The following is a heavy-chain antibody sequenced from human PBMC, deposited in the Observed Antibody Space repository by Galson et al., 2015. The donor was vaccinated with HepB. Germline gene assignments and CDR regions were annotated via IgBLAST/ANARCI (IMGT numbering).Heavy chain of an antibody. CDR1: GFTFSSYW. D-gene: IGHD4-17*01. J-gene: IGHJ3*02. CDR2: IKQDGSEK. V-gene: IGHV3-7*03. Sequence: SLRLSCAASGFTFSSYWMSWVRKAPGKGLEWVANIKQDGSEKYYVDSVKGRFTISRDNAKNSLYLQMNSLRAEDTAVYYCTTVAPAQSYGDYAFDIWGQGTMVTVSS. CDR3: TTVAPAQSYGDYAFDI.